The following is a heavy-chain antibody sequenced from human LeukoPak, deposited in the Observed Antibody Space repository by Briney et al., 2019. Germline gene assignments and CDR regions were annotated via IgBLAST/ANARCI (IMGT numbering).Heavy chain of an antibody. CDR3: ARNPLGNCSSASCLRYWYFDL. J-gene: IGHJ2*01. CDR2: IYYSGNI. D-gene: IGHD2-2*01. V-gene: IGHV4-59*01. Sequence: SETLSLTCTVSGGSISSYYWSWIRQPPGKGLEWIGYIYYSGNINYNPSLKSRVTISVDTSKNQLSLKLSSVTAADTAVYYCARNPLGNCSSASCLRYWYFDLWGRGTRVTVSS. CDR1: GGSISSYY.